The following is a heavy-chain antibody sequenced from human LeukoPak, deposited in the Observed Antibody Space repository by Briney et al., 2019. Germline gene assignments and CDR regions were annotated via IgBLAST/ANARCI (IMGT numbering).Heavy chain of an antibody. CDR2: ISGGGLST. Sequence: PGGSLRLSCAVSGFTFSIYGMTWARQAPGKGLEWVSGISGGGLSTYYTDSVKGRFTIPRENSKNTLYLEMTRLRTEDTAVYFCGRGGSTRAQAFDVWGQGTMVTVSS. D-gene: IGHD2-15*01. CDR3: GRGGSTRAQAFDV. V-gene: IGHV3-23*01. J-gene: IGHJ3*01. CDR1: GFTFSIYG.